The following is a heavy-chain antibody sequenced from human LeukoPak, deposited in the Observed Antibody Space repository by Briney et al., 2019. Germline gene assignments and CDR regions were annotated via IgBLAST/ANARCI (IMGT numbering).Heavy chain of an antibody. CDR3: ARYGGDSYYYYVDV. CDR1: GGSISSYY. D-gene: IGHD4-23*01. J-gene: IGHJ6*03. V-gene: IGHV4-4*08. Sequence: SETLSLTCTVSGGSISSYYWSWIRQPPGKGLEWIGRIYTSGSTNYNPSLKSRVTISVDTSKNQFSLKLSSVTAADTAVYFCARYGGDSYYYYVDVWGKGTSVTVSS. CDR2: IYTSGST.